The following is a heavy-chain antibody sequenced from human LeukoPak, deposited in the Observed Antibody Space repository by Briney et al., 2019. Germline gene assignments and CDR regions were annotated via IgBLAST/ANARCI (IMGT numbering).Heavy chain of an antibody. J-gene: IGHJ4*02. CDR3: TRSSMAALAVDS. Sequence: PGRSLRLSCAASGFTFSSYAMNWVRQAPGAGLEWVASISGAGTFIYYADSLKGRFTISRDNTKNSLYLQMNGLRAEDTAVYYCTRSSMAALAVDSWGQGTLVTVS. D-gene: IGHD6-6*01. CDR1: GFTFSSYA. CDR2: ISGAGTFI. V-gene: IGHV3-21*01.